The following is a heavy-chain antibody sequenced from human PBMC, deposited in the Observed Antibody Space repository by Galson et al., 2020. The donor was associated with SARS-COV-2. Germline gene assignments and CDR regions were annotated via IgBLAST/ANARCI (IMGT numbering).Heavy chain of an antibody. J-gene: IGHJ3*02. CDR2: IYSTGST. Sequence: ASETLSLTCSVSGDSISSKYWSWIRQPPGKGLQWIGYIYSTGSTSYNPSLKSRVTILVDTSKNQFSLKLSSVTAADTALYYCARGRVGPTEAASADDGFDIWGQGTMVTVSS. D-gene: IGHD1-26*01. CDR3: ARGRVGPTEAASADDGFDI. V-gene: IGHV4-59*01. CDR1: GDSISSKY.